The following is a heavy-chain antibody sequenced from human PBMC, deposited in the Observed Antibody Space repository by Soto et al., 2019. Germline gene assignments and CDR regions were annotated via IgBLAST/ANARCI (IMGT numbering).Heavy chain of an antibody. CDR3: AKDAPLYSGSYSDY. D-gene: IGHD1-26*01. CDR2: ISYDGSNK. V-gene: IGHV3-30*18. Sequence: PGGSLRLSCAASGFTFSSYGMHWVRQAPGKGLEWVAVISYDGSNKYYADSVKGRFTISRDNSKNTLYLQMNSLRAEDTAVYYCAKDAPLYSGSYSDYWGQGTLVTVSS. J-gene: IGHJ4*02. CDR1: GFTFSSYG.